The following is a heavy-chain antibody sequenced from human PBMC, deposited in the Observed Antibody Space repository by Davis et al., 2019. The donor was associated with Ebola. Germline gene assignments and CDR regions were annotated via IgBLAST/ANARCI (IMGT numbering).Heavy chain of an antibody. CDR1: GYTFTGYY. D-gene: IGHD3-22*01. Sequence: ASVKVSCKASGYTFTGYYMHWVRQAPGQGLEWMGWINPNSGGTNYAQKFQGWVTMTRDTSISTAYMELSRLRSDDTAVYYCARVMSYYDSSGTDYWGQGTLVTVSS. CDR2: INPNSGGT. J-gene: IGHJ4*02. CDR3: ARVMSYYDSSGTDY. V-gene: IGHV1-2*04.